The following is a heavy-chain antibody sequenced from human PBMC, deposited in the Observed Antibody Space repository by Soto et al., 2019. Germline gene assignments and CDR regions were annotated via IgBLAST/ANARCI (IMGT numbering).Heavy chain of an antibody. D-gene: IGHD3-9*01. V-gene: IGHV3-30*07. CDR2: ISYDGRNT. CDR1: GFTFSDYA. CDR3: ARDSDILTGYPSYYFDY. J-gene: IGHJ4*02. Sequence: LRLSCAASGFTFSDYAMHWVRQAPGKGLQWVAFISYDGRNTYHTDSVQGRFTISRDNSKNTLSLQMNSLRAEDTAVYYCARDSDILTGYPSYYFDYWGQGTLVTVSS.